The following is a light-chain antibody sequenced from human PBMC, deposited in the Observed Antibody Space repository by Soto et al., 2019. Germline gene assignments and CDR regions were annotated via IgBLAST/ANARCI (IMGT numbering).Light chain of an antibody. CDR3: SLYTTSSTMV. CDR1: ISDVGAYNY. CDR2: DVS. V-gene: IGLV2-14*01. J-gene: IGLJ2*01. Sequence: QSVLTQPASVSGSPGQSITISCAGTISDVGAYNYVSWYQQHPGKAPKLMIYDVSYRPSGVSHRFSGSKSAKTASLTISGLQAEDEADYYCSLYTTSSTMVFGGGTQLTVL.